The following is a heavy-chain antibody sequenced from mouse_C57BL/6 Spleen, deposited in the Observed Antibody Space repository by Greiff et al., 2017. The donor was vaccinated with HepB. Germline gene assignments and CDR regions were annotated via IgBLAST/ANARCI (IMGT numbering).Heavy chain of an antibody. Sequence: EVQVVESEGGLVQPGSSMKLSCTASGFTFSDYYMAWVRQVPEKGLEWVANINYDGSSTYYLDSLKSRFIISGDNAKNILYLQMSSLKSEDTATYYCARDYYGSSYWYFDVWGTGTTVTVSS. J-gene: IGHJ1*03. CDR2: INYDGSST. CDR1: GFTFSDYY. D-gene: IGHD1-1*01. V-gene: IGHV5-16*01. CDR3: ARDYYGSSYWYFDV.